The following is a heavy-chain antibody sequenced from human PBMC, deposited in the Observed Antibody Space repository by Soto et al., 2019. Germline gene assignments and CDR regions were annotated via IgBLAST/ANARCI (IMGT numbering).Heavy chain of an antibody. CDR2: IYYSGST. V-gene: IGHV4-59*01. CDR1: GGSISSYY. J-gene: IGHJ4*02. Sequence: SETLSLTCTVSGGSISSYYWSWIRQPPGKGLEWIGYIYYSGSTNYNPSLKSRVTISVDTSKNQFSLKLSSVTAADTAVYYCARTEPRYCSCGSCYPGLFDYCAQGTLVTGSS. D-gene: IGHD2-15*01. CDR3: ARTEPRYCSCGSCYPGLFDY.